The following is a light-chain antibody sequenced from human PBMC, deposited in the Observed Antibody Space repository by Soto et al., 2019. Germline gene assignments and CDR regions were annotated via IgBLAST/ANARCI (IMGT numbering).Light chain of an antibody. Sequence: EIVLTQSPGTLSLSPGEGATLSCRASQSISRLYLSWYQQKPGQPPRLLIYDGSTRATGIPDRFSGSGSGTEFTLTISSLQSEDFAVYYCQQYNNWPPETFGQGTKVDIK. CDR2: DGS. CDR1: QSISRLY. J-gene: IGKJ1*01. V-gene: IGKV3D-15*01. CDR3: QQYNNWPPET.